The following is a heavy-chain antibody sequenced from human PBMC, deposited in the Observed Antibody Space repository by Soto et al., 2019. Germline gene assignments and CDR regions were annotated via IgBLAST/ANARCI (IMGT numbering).Heavy chain of an antibody. V-gene: IGHV1-18*01. Sequence: ASVKVSCKASGYTFTSYGISWVRQAPGQGLEWMGWISAYNGNTNYAQKLQGRVTMTTDTSTSTAYMELRSLRSDDTAVYYCARVEAHCTNGVCYTLVVYYYYYGMDVWGQGTTVTVSS. J-gene: IGHJ6*02. CDR3: ARVEAHCTNGVCYTLVVYYYYYGMDV. CDR2: ISAYNGNT. D-gene: IGHD2-8*01. CDR1: GYTFTSYG.